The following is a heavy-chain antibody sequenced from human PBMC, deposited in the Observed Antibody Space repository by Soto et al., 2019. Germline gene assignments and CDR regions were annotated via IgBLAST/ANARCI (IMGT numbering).Heavy chain of an antibody. CDR2: IYYSGST. D-gene: IGHD2-2*01. V-gene: IGHV4-39*01. J-gene: IGHJ4*02. Sequence: PSETLSLTCTVSGGSISSSSYYWGWIRQPPGKGLEWIGSIYYSGSTYYNPSLKSRVTISVDTSKNQFSLKLSSVTAADTAVYYCTYYCSSTSCYLGSSVYWGQGTLVTVSS. CDR3: TYYCSSTSCYLGSSVY. CDR1: GGSISSSSYY.